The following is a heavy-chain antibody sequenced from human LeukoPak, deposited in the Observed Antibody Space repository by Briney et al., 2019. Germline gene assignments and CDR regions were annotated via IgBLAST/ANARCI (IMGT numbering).Heavy chain of an antibody. Sequence: PSETLSPTCTVSGGSISNYYWSWIRQPPGKRLEWIGFLYNSGSTNYNPSLESRVTISVDTSKNQFSLNLTSVTTADTAVYYCARDPSYWGQGTLVTVSS. CDR3: ARDPSY. V-gene: IGHV4-59*01. CDR1: GGSISNYY. CDR2: LYNSGST. J-gene: IGHJ4*02.